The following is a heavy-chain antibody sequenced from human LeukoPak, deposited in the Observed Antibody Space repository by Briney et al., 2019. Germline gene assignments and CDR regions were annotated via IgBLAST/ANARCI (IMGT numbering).Heavy chain of an antibody. J-gene: IGHJ4*02. CDR2: VYYSGST. CDR1: GGLISYYH. CDR3: ARVRSMTTVISYFFDS. Sequence: SETLSLTCTVSGGLISYYHWRWSRQPPGRGQEGIGYVYYSGSTNYNPSLKSQVTISVDMSKSQFYLKLNSVTTADTAVYYCARVRSMTTVISYFFDSWGQRTLVTVSS. V-gene: IGHV4-59*13. D-gene: IGHD4-17*01.